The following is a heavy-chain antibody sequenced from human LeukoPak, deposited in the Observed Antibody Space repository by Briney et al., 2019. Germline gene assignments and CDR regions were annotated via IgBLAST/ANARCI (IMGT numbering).Heavy chain of an antibody. D-gene: IGHD5-18*01. CDR3: AKDSGGYTYVFDY. J-gene: IGHJ4*02. CDR2: ISYDGSNK. V-gene: IGHV3-30*18. Sequence: GRSLRLSCAASGFTFSSYGMHWVRQAPGKGLEWVAVISYDGSNKYYADSVKGRFTISRDNSKSTLYLQMNSLRAEDTAVYYCAKDSGGYTYVFDYWGQGTLVTVSS. CDR1: GFTFSSYG.